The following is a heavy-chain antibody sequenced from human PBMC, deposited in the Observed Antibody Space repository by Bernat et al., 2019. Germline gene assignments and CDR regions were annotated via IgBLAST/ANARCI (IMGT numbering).Heavy chain of an antibody. CDR3: ARGSDYGDYGHYWYFDL. V-gene: IGHV3-30*01. J-gene: IGHJ2*01. D-gene: IGHD4-17*01. Sequence: QVQLVESGGGVVQPGRSLRLSCAASGFTFSSYAMHWVRQAPGKGLEWVAVISYDGSNKYYADSVKGRFTISRDNSKNTLYLQMNSLRAEDTAVYYFARGSDYGDYGHYWYFDLWGRGTLVTVSS. CDR2: ISYDGSNK. CDR1: GFTFSSYA.